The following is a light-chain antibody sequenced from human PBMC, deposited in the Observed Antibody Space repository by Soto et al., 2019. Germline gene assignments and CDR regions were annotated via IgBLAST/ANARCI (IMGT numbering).Light chain of an antibody. CDR1: SSDVGPYNL. CDR2: EVS. Sequence: QSALTQSASVSGSPGQSITITCTGTSSDVGPYNLVSWYQQHPGKAPKLIIYEVSERPSGVSNRFSGSKSGNTASLTISGLKADDEADYYCCSYAGRNTFVFGLGTKVTVL. V-gene: IGLV2-23*02. CDR3: CSYAGRNTFV. J-gene: IGLJ1*01.